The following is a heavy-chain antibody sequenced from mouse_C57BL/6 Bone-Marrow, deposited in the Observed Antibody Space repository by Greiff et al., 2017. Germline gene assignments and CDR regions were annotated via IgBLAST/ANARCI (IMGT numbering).Heavy chain of an antibody. CDR2: ISNLAYSI. CDR1: GFTFSDYG. Sequence: DVKLVESGGGLVQPGGSLKLSCAASGFTFSDYGMAWVRQAPRKGPEWVAFISNLAYSIYYAATVTGRFPISRENAKNPLSLEMSSLRSEDTAMYYCARHGSLYDYWGQGTLVTVSA. CDR3: ARHGSLYDY. V-gene: IGHV5-15*01. D-gene: IGHD2-3*01. J-gene: IGHJ3*01.